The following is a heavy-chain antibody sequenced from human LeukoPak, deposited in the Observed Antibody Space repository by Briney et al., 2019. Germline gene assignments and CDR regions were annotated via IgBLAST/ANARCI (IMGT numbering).Heavy chain of an antibody. CDR3: ARSGSDAFDI. Sequence: ASVKVSCKASGYTFSGYYMHWVRQAPGQGLEWMGWIYLNSGDTKYAQKFQGRVTVTRDTSISTAFMEVSRLTSDDTAVYYCARSGSDAFDIRGQGTMVTVSS. V-gene: IGHV1-2*02. D-gene: IGHD1-26*01. CDR2: IYLNSGDT. CDR1: GYTFSGYY. J-gene: IGHJ3*02.